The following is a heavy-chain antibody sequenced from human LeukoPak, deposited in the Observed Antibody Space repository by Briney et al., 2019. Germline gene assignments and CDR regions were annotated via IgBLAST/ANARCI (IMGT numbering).Heavy chain of an antibody. CDR1: GFTFSSYG. D-gene: IGHD2-15*01. Sequence: GGSLRLSCAASGFTFSSYGMHWVRQAPGKGLEWVAFIRYDGSNKYYADSVKGRFTISRDNSKNTLYLQTNSLRAEDTAVYYCAKDSPVVAAPDCWGQGTLVTVSS. V-gene: IGHV3-30*02. CDR2: IRYDGSNK. CDR3: AKDSPVVAAPDC. J-gene: IGHJ4*02.